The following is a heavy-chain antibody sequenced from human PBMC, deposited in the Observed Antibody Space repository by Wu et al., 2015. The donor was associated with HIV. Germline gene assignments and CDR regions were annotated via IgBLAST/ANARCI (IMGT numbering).Heavy chain of an antibody. CDR1: GGTFSSYA. J-gene: IGHJ2*01. D-gene: IGHD1-26*01. CDR3: ARGADGIVGAKIGRYFDV. V-gene: IGHV1-69*12. Sequence: QVQLVQSGAEVKKPGSSVKVSCKASGGTFSSYAISWVRQAPGQGLEWMGGIIPIFGTANYAQKFQGRVTITADESTSTAYMELSSLRSEDTAVYYCARGADGIVGAKIGRYFDVVGPWLPGQGLL. CDR2: IIPIFGTA.